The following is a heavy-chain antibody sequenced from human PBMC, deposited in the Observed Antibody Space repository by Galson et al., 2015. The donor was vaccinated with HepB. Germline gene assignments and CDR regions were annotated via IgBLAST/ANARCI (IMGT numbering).Heavy chain of an antibody. CDR1: GFIFSGSA. CDR3: SREHYDLLTGPDH. V-gene: IGHV3-73*01. D-gene: IGHD3-9*01. CDR2: VRSKTNSYAT. J-gene: IGHJ5*02. Sequence: LRLSCAASGFIFSGSAMHWVRQTSGKGLEWIGHVRSKTNSYATAYSASVKGRFTISRDDSKNTAYLQMHSLIAEDTAIYYCSREHYDLLTGPDHWGQGTLVTVSS.